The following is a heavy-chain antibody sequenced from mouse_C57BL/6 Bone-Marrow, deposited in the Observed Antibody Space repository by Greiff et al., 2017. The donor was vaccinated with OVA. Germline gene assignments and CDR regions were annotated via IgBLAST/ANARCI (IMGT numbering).Heavy chain of an antibody. CDR3: TTGSYYGTRWYFDY. CDR2: IDPENGDT. J-gene: IGHJ2*01. D-gene: IGHD1-1*01. CDR1: GFNIKDDY. V-gene: IGHV14-4*01. Sequence: EVQLQQSGAELVRPGASVKLSCTASGFNIKDDYMHWVKQRPEHGLEWIGWIDPENGDTEYASKFQGKATITADTSSNTAYLQLSSLTSEDTAVYYCTTGSYYGTRWYFDYWGQGTTLTVSS.